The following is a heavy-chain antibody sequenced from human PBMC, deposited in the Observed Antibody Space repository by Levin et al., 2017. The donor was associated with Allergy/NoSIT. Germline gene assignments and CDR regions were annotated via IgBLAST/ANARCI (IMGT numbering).Heavy chain of an antibody. CDR3: ANRGTCTNAVCYIGAFDI. V-gene: IGHV3-23*01. Sequence: GGSLRLSCAASGFSFYNYSMSWVRQAPGKGLEWVSSIIGSGGSTYYADSVKGRFTISRDNSKNPLYLQMNSLTAEDPAVYYCANRGTCTNAVCYIGAFDIWGQGTMVTVSS. CDR1: GFSFYNYS. J-gene: IGHJ3*02. CDR2: IIGSGGST. D-gene: IGHD2-8*01.